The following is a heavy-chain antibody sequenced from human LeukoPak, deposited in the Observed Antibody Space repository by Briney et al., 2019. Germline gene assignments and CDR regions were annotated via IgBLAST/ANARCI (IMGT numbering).Heavy chain of an antibody. CDR1: GYTFTNYY. D-gene: IGHD6-6*01. Sequence: ASVKVSFKASGYTFTNYYIHWVRQAPGQGLEWTGIINPSGGSTSYAQKFQGRVTMTRDTSTSTVYMELSSLRSEDTAVYYCAREGPYSDSSRSRYDYWGQGTLVTVSS. CDR2: INPSGGST. J-gene: IGHJ4*02. CDR3: AREGPYSDSSRSRYDY. V-gene: IGHV1-46*01.